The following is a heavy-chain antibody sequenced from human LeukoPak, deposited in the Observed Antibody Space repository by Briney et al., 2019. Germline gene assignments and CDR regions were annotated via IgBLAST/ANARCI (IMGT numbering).Heavy chain of an antibody. J-gene: IGHJ6*02. CDR1: GYTFTSYG. CDR3: ARTTGGLHYYGSGSSPWYYGMDV. V-gene: IGHV1-18*01. Sequence: LGASVKVSCKASGYTFTSYGISWVRQAPGQGLEWMGWISAYNGNTNYAQKLQGRVTMTTDTSTSTAYMELRSLRSDDTAVYYCARTTGGLHYYGSGSSPWYYGMDVWGQGTTLTVSS. CDR2: ISAYNGNT. D-gene: IGHD3-10*01.